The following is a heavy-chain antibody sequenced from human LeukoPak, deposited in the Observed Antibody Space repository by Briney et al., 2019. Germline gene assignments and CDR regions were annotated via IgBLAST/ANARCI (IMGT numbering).Heavy chain of an antibody. CDR2: IIPIFGTA. J-gene: IGHJ4*02. CDR1: GGTFSSYA. Sequence: SVKVSCKASGGTFSSYAISWVRQAPGQGLEWMGGIIPIFGTANYAQKFQGRVTITADKSTSTAYMELSSLRSEDTAVYYCAREKLGIYYYGSGSPMDWGQGTLVTVSS. V-gene: IGHV1-69*06. D-gene: IGHD3-10*01. CDR3: AREKLGIYYYGSGSPMD.